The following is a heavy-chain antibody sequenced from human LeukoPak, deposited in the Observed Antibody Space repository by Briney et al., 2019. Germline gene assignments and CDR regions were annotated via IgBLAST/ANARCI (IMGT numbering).Heavy chain of an antibody. CDR3: VTDSRLFHH. J-gene: IGHJ1*01. Sequence: GGSLRLSCAASGFSFSDRWMSWVRQAPGKGLEWVADTNQDGSEKHYVDSVKGRFSISRDNAKSSLYLQMNSLRAEDTAVYYCVTDSRLFHHWGQGTLVTVSS. D-gene: IGHD2/OR15-2a*01. CDR2: TNQDGSEK. V-gene: IGHV3-7*01. CDR1: GFSFSDRW.